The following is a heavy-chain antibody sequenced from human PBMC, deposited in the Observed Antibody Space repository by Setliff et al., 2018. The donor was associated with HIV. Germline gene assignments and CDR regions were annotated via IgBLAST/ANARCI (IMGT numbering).Heavy chain of an antibody. Sequence: ASVKVSCKASGYTFTDNYIHWVRQAPGQGLEWMAWINSASGGTNYAQNFQGRVTITTDKSTSTVYMELSSLRSEDTAVYYCARERGVVIGSGNWYFDLWGRGTLVTVSS. J-gene: IGHJ2*01. CDR1: GYTFTDNY. V-gene: IGHV1-2*02. CDR2: INSASGGT. D-gene: IGHD2-21*01. CDR3: ARERGVVIGSGNWYFDL.